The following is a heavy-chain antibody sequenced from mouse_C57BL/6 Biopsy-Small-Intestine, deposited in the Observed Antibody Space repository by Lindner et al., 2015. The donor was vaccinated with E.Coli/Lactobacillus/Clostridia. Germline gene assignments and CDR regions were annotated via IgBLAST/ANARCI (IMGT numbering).Heavy chain of an antibody. CDR3: ARSTAFDY. V-gene: IGHV1-18*01. D-gene: IGHD3-2*01. CDR2: INPNNGNT. Sequence: VQLQESGPELVKPGASVKIPCKASGYTFTDYNMDWVEQSHGKSLEWIGDINPNNGNTFYNQKFKGKATLTVDKSSSTAYMELRSLTSEDTGVYYCARSTAFDYWGQGTTLTVSS. J-gene: IGHJ2*01. CDR1: GYTFTDYN.